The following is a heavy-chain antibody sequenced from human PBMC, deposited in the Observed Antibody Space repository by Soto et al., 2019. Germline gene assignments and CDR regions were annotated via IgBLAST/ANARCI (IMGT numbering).Heavy chain of an antibody. D-gene: IGHD2-8*01. V-gene: IGHV1-8*01. Sequence: ASVKVSCKASGYTFTSYDINWVRQATGQRLEWMGWMNPNSGNTGYAQKFQGRVTMTRNTSISTAYMELSSLRSEDTAVYYCARALPLRYCTNGVCYKGFDYWGQGTLVTVSS. CDR2: MNPNSGNT. CDR1: GYTFTSYD. CDR3: ARALPLRYCTNGVCYKGFDY. J-gene: IGHJ4*02.